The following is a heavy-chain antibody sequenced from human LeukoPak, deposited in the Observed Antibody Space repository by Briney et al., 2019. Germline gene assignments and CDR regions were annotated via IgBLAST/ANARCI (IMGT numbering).Heavy chain of an antibody. D-gene: IGHD6-13*01. CDR3: AREFRIAAAADDY. V-gene: IGHV1-2*06. CDR1: GYTFTVYY. CDR2: INPNSGGT. J-gene: IGHJ4*02. Sequence: ASVKVSCTASGYTFTVYYMHWVRQAPGQGLEWMGRINPNSGGTNYAQKFQGRVTMTRDTSISTAYMELSRLRSDDTAVYYCAREFRIAAAADDYWGQGTLVTVSS.